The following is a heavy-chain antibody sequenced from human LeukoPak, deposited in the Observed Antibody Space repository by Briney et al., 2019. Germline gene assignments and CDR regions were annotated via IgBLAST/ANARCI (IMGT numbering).Heavy chain of an antibody. Sequence: GGSLGLSCAASRFTFSSYWMHWVRQAPGKGLVWVSRIHSDGSITSYADSVKGRFTVSRDNAKNTLYLQMNSLRADDTAVYYCARDRTTVTVFDYWGQGTLVTVSS. D-gene: IGHD4-17*01. J-gene: IGHJ4*02. CDR3: ARDRTTVTVFDY. CDR2: IHSDGSIT. V-gene: IGHV3-74*01. CDR1: RFTFSSYW.